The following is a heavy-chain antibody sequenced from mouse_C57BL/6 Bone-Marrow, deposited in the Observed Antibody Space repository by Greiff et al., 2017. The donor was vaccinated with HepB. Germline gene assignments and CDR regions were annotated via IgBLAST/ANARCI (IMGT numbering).Heavy chain of an antibody. J-gene: IGHJ4*01. CDR3: ARRGVTTWGYAMDY. D-gene: IGHD2-2*01. CDR2: IWSGGST. Sequence: VQLVESGPGLVQPSQSLSITCTVSGFSLTSYGVHWVRQSPGKGLEWLGVIWSGGSTDYNAAFISRLSISKDNSKSQVFFKMNSLQADDTAIYYCARRGVTTWGYAMDYWGQGTSVTVSS. CDR1: GFSLTSYG. V-gene: IGHV2-2*01.